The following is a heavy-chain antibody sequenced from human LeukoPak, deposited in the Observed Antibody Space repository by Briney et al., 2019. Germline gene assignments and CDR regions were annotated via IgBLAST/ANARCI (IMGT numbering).Heavy chain of an antibody. CDR3: TRGSQWELLGSCDY. CDR2: ISRSSSSA. J-gene: IGHJ4*02. CDR1: GFTFTTYS. D-gene: IGHD1-26*01. Sequence: GGSLRLSCGASGFTFTTYSMIWVRQAPGKGLEWVSYISRSSSSAHYADSVKGRFTISRDNAKNSLYLQMNRLRAEDTAVYYCTRGSQWELLGSCDYWGQGTLVAVSS. V-gene: IGHV3-48*04.